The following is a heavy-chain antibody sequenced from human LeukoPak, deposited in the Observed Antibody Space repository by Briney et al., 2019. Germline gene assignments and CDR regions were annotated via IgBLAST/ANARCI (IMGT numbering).Heavy chain of an antibody. V-gene: IGHV4-61*09. J-gene: IGHJ4*02. CDR2: IYSSGTT. CDR3: AREAGSYDSSGYYSLYYSFDY. D-gene: IGHD3-22*01. CDR1: GDSINSGNNY. Sequence: PSQTLSLTCTVSGDSINSGNNYWSWIRQPAGKGPEWIGHIYSSGTTNYNPSLKSRVTMSVDTSKNQFSLKLTSVTAADTAVYYCAREAGSYDSSGYYSLYYSFDYWGQGTLVTVSS.